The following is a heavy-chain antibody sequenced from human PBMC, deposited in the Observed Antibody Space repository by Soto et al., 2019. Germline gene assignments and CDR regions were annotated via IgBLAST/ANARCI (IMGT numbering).Heavy chain of an antibody. CDR3: ARTYSSSWSPFDY. J-gene: IGHJ4*02. Sequence: QVQLQQWGAGLLKPSETLSLTCAVYGGSFSGYYWSWIRQPPGKGLEWIGEINQSGGTNYNPSLKSRFTISVDTSKNQFSLKLSSVTAADTAVYYCARTYSSSWSPFDYWGQGTLVTVSS. CDR2: INQSGGT. D-gene: IGHD6-13*01. V-gene: IGHV4-34*01. CDR1: GGSFSGYY.